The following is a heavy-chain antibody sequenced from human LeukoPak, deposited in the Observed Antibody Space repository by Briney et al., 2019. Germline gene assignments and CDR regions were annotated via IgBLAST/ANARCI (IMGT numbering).Heavy chain of an antibody. CDR1: GFTLSNFG. Sequence: GGSLRLSCATFGFTLSNFGMHWVRQAPGKGLEWVAFIRHDGSNTYYADSVKGRFTISRDNFKNTLYLQMNSLRAEDTAVYYCAKSSPGAAMAPFDYWGQGTLVTVSS. CDR3: AKSSPGAAMAPFDY. CDR2: IRHDGSNT. V-gene: IGHV3-30*02. D-gene: IGHD5-18*01. J-gene: IGHJ4*02.